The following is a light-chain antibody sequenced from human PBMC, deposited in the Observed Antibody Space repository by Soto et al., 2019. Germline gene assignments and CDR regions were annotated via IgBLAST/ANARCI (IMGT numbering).Light chain of an antibody. CDR2: GAS. CDR1: QTVSTNY. CDR3: QQYGSSPLT. J-gene: IGKJ4*01. V-gene: IGKV3-20*01. Sequence: NGLTQSPGTLSLSPGERATLSCRASQTVSTNYLAWYQQKPGQAPRLLIYGASKRATGIPDRFSGSGSGTEFTLTISSLQSEDFAVYYCQQYGSSPLTFGGGTKVDIK.